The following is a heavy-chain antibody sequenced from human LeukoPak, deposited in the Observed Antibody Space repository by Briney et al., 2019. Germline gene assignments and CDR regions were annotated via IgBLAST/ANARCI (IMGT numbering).Heavy chain of an antibody. CDR1: GFTFSSYV. Sequence: GGSLRLSCAASGFTFSSYVMHWVRQAPGKGLEWVSAISGGGGSTYYADSVKGRFTISRDNFKNTLFLQMKSLRAEDTAMYYCAKEEGGGATGGGGYYYYMDVWGKGTTVTVSS. D-gene: IGHD1-26*01. CDR2: ISGGGGST. J-gene: IGHJ6*03. V-gene: IGHV3-23*01. CDR3: AKEEGGGATGGGGYYYYMDV.